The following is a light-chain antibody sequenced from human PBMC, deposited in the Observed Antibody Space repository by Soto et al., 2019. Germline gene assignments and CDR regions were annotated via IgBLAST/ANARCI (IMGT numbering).Light chain of an antibody. J-gene: IGLJ1*01. V-gene: IGLV2-8*01. Sequence: QSALTQPPSASGSRGLSVTISCTGTSSDVGGDNYVSWYQQHPGKVPKLIIFGVNKRPSGVPDRFSGSKSGNTASLTVSGLQAEDEADYYCSSYAGNNAYVFGTGTKFTVL. CDR1: SSDVGGDNY. CDR3: SSYAGNNAYV. CDR2: GVN.